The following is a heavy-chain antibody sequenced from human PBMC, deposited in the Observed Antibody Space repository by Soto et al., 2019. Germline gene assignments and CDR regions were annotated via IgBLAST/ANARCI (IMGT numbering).Heavy chain of an antibody. J-gene: IGHJ6*02. CDR3: AKDRELLLHGYYYGMDV. Sequence: GGSLRLSCAASGFTFTNYGMSWVRQAPGRGLEWVAVISYDGSNKYYADSVKGRFTISRDNSKNTLYLQMNSLRAEDTAVYYCAKDRELLLHGYYYGMDVWGQGTTVTVSS. D-gene: IGHD1-26*01. V-gene: IGHV3-30*18. CDR1: GFTFTNYG. CDR2: ISYDGSNK.